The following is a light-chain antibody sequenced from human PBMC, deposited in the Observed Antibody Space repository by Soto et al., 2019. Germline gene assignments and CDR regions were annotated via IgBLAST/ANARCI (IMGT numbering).Light chain of an antibody. CDR1: QSVSNTY. V-gene: IGKV3-20*01. CDR2: GVS. CDR3: QQFNNYPLT. J-gene: IGKJ4*01. Sequence: EIVLTQSPGTLSLSPGETATLSCRASQSVSNTYLAWHQQKPGQAPRLLIYGVSRRATGIPDRFSGSGSGTGFTLTISSLQPEDFATYYCQQFNNYPLTFGGGTKVDIK.